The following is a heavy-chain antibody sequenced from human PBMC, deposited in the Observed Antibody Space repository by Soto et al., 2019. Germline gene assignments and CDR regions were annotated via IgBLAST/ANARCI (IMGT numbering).Heavy chain of an antibody. Sequence: QVQLVESGGGVVQPGRSLRLSCVASGFTFSNYGMHWVRQAPGKGLEWVAVASYDGRNKYSADSVRGRFTISRDNSKNTVYLQLDRLRTEDTAVFYCAKDMGAAVAGSAGFDSWGQGTLVTVSS. D-gene: IGHD6-19*01. CDR1: GFTFSNYG. J-gene: IGHJ4*02. V-gene: IGHV3-30*18. CDR2: ASYDGRNK. CDR3: AKDMGAAVAGSAGFDS.